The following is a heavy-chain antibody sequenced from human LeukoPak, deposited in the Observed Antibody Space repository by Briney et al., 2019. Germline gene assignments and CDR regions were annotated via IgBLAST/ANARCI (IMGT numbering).Heavy chain of an antibody. Sequence: GGSLRLSCAVSGFSFNSYWIHWVRQAPGKGLEWVSLISGDGDSTYYADSVKGRFTISRDNSRNSLYLQMNSLRTEDTALYYCAKDIRRGYSYGFFDYWGQGTLVTVSS. J-gene: IGHJ4*02. V-gene: IGHV3-43*02. CDR3: AKDIRRGYSYGFFDY. D-gene: IGHD5-18*01. CDR2: ISGDGDST. CDR1: GFSFNSYW.